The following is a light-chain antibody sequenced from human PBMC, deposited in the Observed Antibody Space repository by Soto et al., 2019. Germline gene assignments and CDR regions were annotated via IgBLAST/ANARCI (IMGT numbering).Light chain of an antibody. CDR2: RDS. CDR1: NIGSKN. CDR3: QVWDSSNYV. Sequence: ELTQPLSVSVALGQTARITCGGNNIGSKNVHWYQQKPGQAPVLVIYRDSNRPSGIPERFSGSNSGNTATLTISRAQAGDEADYYCQVWDSSNYVFGTGTKVTVL. V-gene: IGLV3-9*01. J-gene: IGLJ1*01.